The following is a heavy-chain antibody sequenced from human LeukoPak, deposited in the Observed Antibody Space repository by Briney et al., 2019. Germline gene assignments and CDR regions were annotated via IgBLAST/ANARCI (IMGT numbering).Heavy chain of an antibody. J-gene: IGHJ4*02. CDR2: ISSSSSYI. CDR1: GFTFSSYS. Sequence: PGGSLRLSCAASGFTFSSYSMNWVRQAPGKGLEWVSSISSSSSYIYYADSVKGRFTISRDNAKNSLYLQMNSLRAEDTALYFCAKKAQYNGNYPLDYWGQGTLVTASS. V-gene: IGHV3-21*04. D-gene: IGHD1-26*01. CDR3: AKKAQYNGNYPLDY.